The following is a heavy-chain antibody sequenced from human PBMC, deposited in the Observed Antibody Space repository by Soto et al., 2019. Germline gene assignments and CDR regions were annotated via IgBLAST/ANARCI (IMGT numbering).Heavy chain of an antibody. CDR1: GGTFSSYT. Sequence: ASVKVSCKASGGTFSSYTISWVRQAPGQGLEWVGRIIPILGIANYAQKFQGRVTITADKSTSTAYMELSSLRSEDTAVYYCARDLWSTQYVNPLTGYYYMDVWGKGTTVTVSS. J-gene: IGHJ6*03. CDR2: IIPILGIA. D-gene: IGHD3-10*02. CDR3: ARDLWSTQYVNPLTGYYYMDV. V-gene: IGHV1-69*04.